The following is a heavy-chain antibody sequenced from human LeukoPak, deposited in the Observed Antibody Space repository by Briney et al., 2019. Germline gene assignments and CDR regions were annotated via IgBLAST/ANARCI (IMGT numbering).Heavy chain of an antibody. V-gene: IGHV3-7*03. CDR2: IKQDGTEK. D-gene: IGHD3-22*01. Sequence: GGSLRLSCAASGFTFNNYWMSWVRQAPGKGLEWVANIKQDGTEKYYVDSVKGRFTISRDNAKNSLYLQMNSLRAEDTAVYYCANDGAYYDSSTDAFDIWGQGTMVTVSS. CDR3: ANDGAYYDSSTDAFDI. CDR1: GFTFNNYW. J-gene: IGHJ3*02.